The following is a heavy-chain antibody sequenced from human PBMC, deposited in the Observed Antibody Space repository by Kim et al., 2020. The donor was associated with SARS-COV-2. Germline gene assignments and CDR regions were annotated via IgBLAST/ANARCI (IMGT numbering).Heavy chain of an antibody. Sequence: GGSLRLSCAASGFTFSSYAMSWVRQAPGKGLEWVSAISGSGGSTYYADSVKGRFTISRDNSKNTLYLQMNSLRAEDTAVYYCAKTQQASYVIAGRVRWLEPWEQGTLVTVSS. D-gene: IGHD2-21*01. V-gene: IGHV3-23*01. CDR2: ISGSGGST. CDR3: AKTQQASYVIAGRVRWLEP. J-gene: IGHJ5*02. CDR1: GFTFSSYA.